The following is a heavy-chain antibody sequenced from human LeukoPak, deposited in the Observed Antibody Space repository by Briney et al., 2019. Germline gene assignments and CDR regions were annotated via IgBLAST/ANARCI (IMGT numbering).Heavy chain of an antibody. CDR1: GFAVSSNY. V-gene: IGHV3-66*01. J-gene: IGHJ5*02. D-gene: IGHD5-24*01. CDR2: IYSGGDT. CDR3: GRDLDDMGP. Sequence: GGSLRLSCAASGFAVSSNYMSWVRQAPGKGLEWVSLIYSGGDTHYADSVKGRFTISRDNSKNTLYLQMNSLRAEDTAVYYCGRDLDDMGPWGQGTLVTVSS.